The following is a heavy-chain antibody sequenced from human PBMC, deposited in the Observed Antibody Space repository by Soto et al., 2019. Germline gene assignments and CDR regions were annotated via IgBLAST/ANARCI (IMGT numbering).Heavy chain of an antibody. V-gene: IGHV3-53*01. CDR2: IYSGGST. Sequence: GSLRLSCAASGFTVSSNYMSWVRQAPGKGLEWVSIIYSGGSTYYADSVKGRFTISRDNSKNTLYLQMNSLRAEDTAVYYCARGASSWYRYFDYCGQGTLVTVSS. CDR1: GFTVSSNY. D-gene: IGHD6-13*01. J-gene: IGHJ4*02. CDR3: ARGASSWYRYFDY.